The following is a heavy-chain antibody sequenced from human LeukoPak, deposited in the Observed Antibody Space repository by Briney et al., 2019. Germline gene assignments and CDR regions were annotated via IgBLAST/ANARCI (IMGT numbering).Heavy chain of an antibody. CDR1: GFTFSKFW. J-gene: IGHJ5*02. CDR3: AKGMSWFDP. Sequence: GSLRLSCAASGFTFSKFWMSWVRQAPGKGLEWVSSISGSGGSTYYADSVKGRFTISRDNSENTVYLQMNSLRAEDTAVYYCAKGMSWFDPWGQGTLVTVSS. V-gene: IGHV3-23*01. CDR2: ISGSGGST.